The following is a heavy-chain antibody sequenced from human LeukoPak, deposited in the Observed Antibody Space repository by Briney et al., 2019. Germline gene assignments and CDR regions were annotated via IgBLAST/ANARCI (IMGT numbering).Heavy chain of an antibody. CDR3: ARETAVTQNDAFDI. CDR2: INPNSGGT. CDR1: GYTFTGYY. D-gene: IGHD4-17*01. Sequence: ASVKVSCKASGYTFTGYYMHWVRQAPGQGLEWMGWINPNSGGTNYAQKFQGRVTMTRDTSNSTAYMELSRLRSDDTAVYYCARETAVTQNDAFDIWGQGTMVIVSS. J-gene: IGHJ3*02. V-gene: IGHV1-2*02.